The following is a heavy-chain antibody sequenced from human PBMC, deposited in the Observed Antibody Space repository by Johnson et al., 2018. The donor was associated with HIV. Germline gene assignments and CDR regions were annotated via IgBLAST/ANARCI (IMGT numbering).Heavy chain of an antibody. D-gene: IGHD6-13*01. CDR3: VKGMDSSSWYAFDI. CDR2: INSDGSST. CDR1: GFTFSRYW. Sequence: VQLVESGGGVVQPGRSLRLSCAASGFTFSRYWMHWVRQAPGKGLVWVSRINSDGSSTNYADSVKGRFTISRDNSKNTLYLQMNSLRAEDTAIYYCVKGMDSSSWYAFDIWGQGTMVTVSS. J-gene: IGHJ3*02. V-gene: IGHV3-74*02.